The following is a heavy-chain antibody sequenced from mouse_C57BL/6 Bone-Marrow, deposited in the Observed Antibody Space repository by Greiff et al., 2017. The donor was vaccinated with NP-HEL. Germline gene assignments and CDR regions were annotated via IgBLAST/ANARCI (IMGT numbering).Heavy chain of an antibody. V-gene: IGHV3-6*01. J-gene: IGHJ3*01. CDR2: KSYDGSN. CDR3: AREGFAY. CDR1: GYSITSGYY. Sequence: ESGPGLVQPSQSLSLTCSVTGYSITSGYYWNWIRQFPGNKLEWMGYKSYDGSNNYNPSLKNRISITRDTSKNQFFLKLNSVTTEDTATYYCAREGFAYWGQGTLVTVSA.